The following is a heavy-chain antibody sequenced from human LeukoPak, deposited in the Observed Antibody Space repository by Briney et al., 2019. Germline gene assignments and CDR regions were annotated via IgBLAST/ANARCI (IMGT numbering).Heavy chain of an antibody. J-gene: IGHJ4*02. D-gene: IGHD2-15*01. V-gene: IGHV3-7*01. CDR1: GFTFSSYW. CDR2: IKQDGSEK. Sequence: GGSLRLSCAASGFTFSSYWMSWVRQAPGKGLEWVANIKQDGSEKYYVDSVKGRFTISRDNAKNSLYLQMNSLRAEDTAMYYCARELGYCSGGSCSLGGYWGQGTLVTVSS. CDR3: ARELGYCSGGSCSLGGY.